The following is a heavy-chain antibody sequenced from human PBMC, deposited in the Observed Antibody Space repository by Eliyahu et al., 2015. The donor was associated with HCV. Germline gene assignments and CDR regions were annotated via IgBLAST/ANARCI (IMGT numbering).Heavy chain of an antibody. CDR1: GFTFSSYX. V-gene: IGHV3-48*02. CDR3: ARGDYGDYAGDY. D-gene: IGHD4-17*01. Sequence: EVQLVESGGGLVQPGGSLRLXCAXSGFTFSSYXMNWVRQAPGKGLEGVSYISSSXSAIYYADSMKGRFTISRDNAKNSLYLQMNSLRDEDTAVYYCARGDYGDYAGDYWGQGTLVTVSS. J-gene: IGHJ4*02. CDR2: ISSSXSAI.